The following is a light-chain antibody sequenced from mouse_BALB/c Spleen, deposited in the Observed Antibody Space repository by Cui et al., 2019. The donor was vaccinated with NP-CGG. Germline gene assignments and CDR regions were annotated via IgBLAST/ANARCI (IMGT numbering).Light chain of an antibody. V-gene: IGLV1*01. Sequence: QAVVTQASALTTSPGETVTLTCRPSTGTVTTSNYANLVQEKPDHLFTGLIGGTNNRAPGVPARFSGSLIGDKAALTITGAQTEDEAIYFCALWYSNHWVFGGGTKLTVL. CDR3: ALWYSNHWV. CDR1: TGTVTTSNY. J-gene: IGLJ1*01. CDR2: GTN.